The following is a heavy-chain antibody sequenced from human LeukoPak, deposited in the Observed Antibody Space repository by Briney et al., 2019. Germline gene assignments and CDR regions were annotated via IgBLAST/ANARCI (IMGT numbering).Heavy chain of an antibody. CDR1: GGSISSYY. J-gene: IGHJ6*03. CDR2: IHYSGST. Sequence: PSETLSLTCTVSGGSISSYYWSWIRQPPGKGLEWIGYIHYSGSTHYNPSLKSRVTISVDTSKNQVPLMLRSVTAADTAVYYCARTTEGYAGGPGYSYYYYMDVWGKGTTVTISS. V-gene: IGHV4-59*01. D-gene: IGHD5-12*01. CDR3: ARTTEGYAGGPGYSYYYYMDV.